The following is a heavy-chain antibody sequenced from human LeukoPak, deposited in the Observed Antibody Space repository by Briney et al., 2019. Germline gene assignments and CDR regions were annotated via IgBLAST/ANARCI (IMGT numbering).Heavy chain of an antibody. Sequence: GGSLRLSCAASGFTFSSYSMNWVRQAPGKGLEWVSYISSSSSTIYYADSVKGRFTISRDNAKNSLYLQMNSLRAEDTAVYYCATWEGGGVPRPGFDYWGQGTLVTVSS. D-gene: IGHD3-16*01. V-gene: IGHV3-48*04. CDR2: ISSSSSTI. CDR3: ATWEGGGVPRPGFDY. CDR1: GFTFSSYS. J-gene: IGHJ4*02.